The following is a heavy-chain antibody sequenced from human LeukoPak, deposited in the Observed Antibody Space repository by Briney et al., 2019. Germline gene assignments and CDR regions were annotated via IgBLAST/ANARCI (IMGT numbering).Heavy chain of an antibody. V-gene: IGHV3-21*01. CDR1: GFTFSSYS. CDR2: ISSSSSYI. J-gene: IGHJ4*02. Sequence: GGSLRLSCAASGFTFSSYSMNWVRQAPGKGLEWVSSISSSSSYIYYADSVKGRFTISRGNAKNSLYLQMNSLRAEDTAVYYCARAHDYYDSSGYYAHFDYWGQGTLVTVSS. CDR3: ARAHDYYDSSGYYAHFDY. D-gene: IGHD3-22*01.